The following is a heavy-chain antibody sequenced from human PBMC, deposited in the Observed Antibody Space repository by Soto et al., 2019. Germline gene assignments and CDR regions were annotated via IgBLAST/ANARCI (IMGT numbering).Heavy chain of an antibody. CDR2: INYGGTT. D-gene: IGHD6-19*01. Sequence: SETLSLTCTVSGGSISSTNYYWGWIRQPPGKGLEWITMINYGGTTYYNPSLKSRVTIFVDTSKTRFSLELTSVTAADTAIYYCARHPIYTTGWQNDYWGQGTLVTVSS. CDR1: GGSISSTNYY. J-gene: IGHJ4*02. V-gene: IGHV4-39*01. CDR3: ARHPIYTTGWQNDY.